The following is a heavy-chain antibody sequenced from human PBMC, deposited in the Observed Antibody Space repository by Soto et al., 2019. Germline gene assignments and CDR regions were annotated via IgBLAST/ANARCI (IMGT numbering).Heavy chain of an antibody. CDR3: ARGSYYYDSSGYYHH. Sequence: SETLSLTCGVSGDTISTGGYSWAWIRQPPGKALEWIGHTYHGGNPYYNPSLKSRVIISVDRSKNQFSLKLSSVTAADTAVYYCARGSYYYDSSGYYHHWGQGTLVTVSS. D-gene: IGHD3-22*01. V-gene: IGHV4-30-2*01. J-gene: IGHJ5*02. CDR2: TYHGGNP. CDR1: GDTISTGGYS.